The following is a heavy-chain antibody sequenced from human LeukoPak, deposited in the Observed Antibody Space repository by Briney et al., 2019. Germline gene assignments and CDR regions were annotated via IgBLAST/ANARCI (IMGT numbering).Heavy chain of an antibody. J-gene: IGHJ4*02. D-gene: IGHD6-13*01. CDR1: GFTFSSYG. CDR3: AKTGYSSSWFQPYFDY. Sequence: PGGSLRLSCAASGFTFSSYGMHWVRQAPGKGLEWVAVISYDGSNKYYADSVKGRFTISRDNSKNTLYLQMNSLRPEDTAVYYCAKTGYSSSWFQPYFDYWGQGTLVTVSS. CDR2: ISYDGSNK. V-gene: IGHV3-30*19.